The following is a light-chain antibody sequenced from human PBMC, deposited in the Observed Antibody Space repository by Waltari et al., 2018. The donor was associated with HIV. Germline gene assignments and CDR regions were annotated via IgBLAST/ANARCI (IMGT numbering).Light chain of an antibody. CDR2: EAA. CDR1: QSMSAK. J-gene: IGKJ2*01. Sequence: EIVITQSPPPLSVSPGQHVPLPCTASQSMSAKVAWYQQRPGQAPRLLIYEAATRPTGIPARFSGSGSGTEFTLTISSLQSEDFATYFCQQYDSGPRGITFGQGTMLEIK. CDR3: QQYDSGPRGIT. V-gene: IGKV3-15*01.